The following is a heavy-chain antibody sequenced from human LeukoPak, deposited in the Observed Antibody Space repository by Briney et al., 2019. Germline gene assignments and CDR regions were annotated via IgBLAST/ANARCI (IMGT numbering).Heavy chain of an antibody. J-gene: IGHJ5*02. Sequence: PSETLSLTCAVYGGSISSYYWSWIRQPAGKGLEWIGRIYTSGSTNYNPSLKSRVTMSVDTSKNQFSLKLSSVTAADTAVYYCARERICSGGSCYSPWFDPWGQGTLVTVSS. V-gene: IGHV4-4*07. CDR3: ARERICSGGSCYSPWFDP. CDR2: IYTSGST. CDR1: GGSISSYY. D-gene: IGHD2-15*01.